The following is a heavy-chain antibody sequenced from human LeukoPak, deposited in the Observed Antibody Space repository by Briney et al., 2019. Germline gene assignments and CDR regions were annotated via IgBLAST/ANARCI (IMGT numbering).Heavy chain of an antibody. CDR1: GYTFTGYY. CDR3: ARDYYDSSGYQLIDY. CDR2: INPNSGGT. J-gene: IGHJ4*02. Sequence: GASVTVSCKASGYTFTGYYMHWVRQAPGQGLEWMGWINPNSGGTNYAQKFQGRVTMTRDTSISTAYMELSRLRSDDTAVYYCARDYYDSSGYQLIDYWGQGTLVTVSS. V-gene: IGHV1-2*02. D-gene: IGHD3-22*01.